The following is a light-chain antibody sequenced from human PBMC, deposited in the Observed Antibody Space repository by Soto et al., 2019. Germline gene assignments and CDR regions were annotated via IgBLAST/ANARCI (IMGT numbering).Light chain of an antibody. CDR3: CSYAGSSTSTWV. V-gene: IGLV2-23*01. Sequence: QSALTQPPSASGSPGQSVTISCTGTSSDVGGYNFVSWYLQHPGKAPKLMIYEGSKRPSGVSNRFSGSKSGNTASLTISGLQAEDEADYYCCSYAGSSTSTWVFGGGTKLTVL. J-gene: IGLJ3*02. CDR1: SSDVGGYNF. CDR2: EGS.